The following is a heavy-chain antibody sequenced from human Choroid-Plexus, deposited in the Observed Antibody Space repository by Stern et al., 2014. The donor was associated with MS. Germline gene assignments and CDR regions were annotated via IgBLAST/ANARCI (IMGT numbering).Heavy chain of an antibody. J-gene: IGHJ6*02. V-gene: IGHV1-2*02. D-gene: IGHD3-3*01. Sequence: MQLVESGAEVKKPGASVKVSCKTSGYIFTGYYIHWVRQAPGQGLEWMAWINPNTGGPKYAQKFQGRVTMSRDTSISTAYVELSSLTSDGTAVYYCARDQRGITIFGVVTDYYYLGMDVWGQGTTVTVSS. CDR3: ARDQRGITIFGVVTDYYYLGMDV. CDR2: INPNTGGP. CDR1: GYIFTGYY.